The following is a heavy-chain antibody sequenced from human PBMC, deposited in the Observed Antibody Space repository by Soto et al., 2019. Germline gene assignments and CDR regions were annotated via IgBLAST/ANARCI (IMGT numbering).Heavy chain of an antibody. Sequence: QVQLVQSGAELKKPGSSVKVSCSASGVTFSSYAFTWVRQAPGQGLEWMGNIIPVFRTSNYAQGFQGRLTISADESTNTIYMEVSSLRSEDTAVYFCAKDGSWDGGGGESWGQGALVIVSS. CDR3: AKDGSWDGGGGES. CDR1: GVTFSSYA. CDR2: IIPVFRTS. V-gene: IGHV1-69*18. J-gene: IGHJ4*02. D-gene: IGHD3-16*01.